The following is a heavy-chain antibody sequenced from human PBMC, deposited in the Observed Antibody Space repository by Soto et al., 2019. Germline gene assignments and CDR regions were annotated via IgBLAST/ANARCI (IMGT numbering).Heavy chain of an antibody. J-gene: IGHJ4*02. CDR2: IDNDGSAT. Sequence: EVQLVESGGGLVQPGGSLRLSCVASGFTFNIYWMHWVRQAPGKGLEWVSRIDNDGSATTYADSVKGRFTISRDNAKNTLFLQMNTLRVDDTAVYYCARDTWNSYWGQGTLVTVSS. V-gene: IGHV3-74*01. D-gene: IGHD1-7*01. CDR3: ARDTWNSY. CDR1: GFTFNIYW.